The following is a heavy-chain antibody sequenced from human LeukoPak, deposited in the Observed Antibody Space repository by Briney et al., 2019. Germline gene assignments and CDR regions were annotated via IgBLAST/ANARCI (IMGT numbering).Heavy chain of an antibody. J-gene: IGHJ4*02. CDR3: ARDDCSSTSCYGY. Sequence: GASVKVSCKASGGTFSSYATSWVRQAPGQGLEWMGGIIPIFGTANYAQKFQGRVTITADESTSTAYMELSSLRSEDTAVYYCARDDCSSTSCYGYWGQGTLVTVSS. CDR2: IIPIFGTA. D-gene: IGHD2-2*01. V-gene: IGHV1-69*01. CDR1: GGTFSSYA.